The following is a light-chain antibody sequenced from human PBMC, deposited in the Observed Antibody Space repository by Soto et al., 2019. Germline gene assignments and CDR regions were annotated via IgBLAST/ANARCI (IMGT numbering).Light chain of an antibody. V-gene: IGKV1-39*01. CDR3: QHNFNISLT. Sequence: DIQLTQSPSSLSASVGDTVTITCRASQSISTYLNWWQHKPGTAPRLLISSASNLHTGVPSRFSGSGYVAAFTLTIPSLQPEDCASYVCQHNFNISLTFGGGNKVEIK. CDR1: QSISTY. CDR2: SAS. J-gene: IGKJ4*01.